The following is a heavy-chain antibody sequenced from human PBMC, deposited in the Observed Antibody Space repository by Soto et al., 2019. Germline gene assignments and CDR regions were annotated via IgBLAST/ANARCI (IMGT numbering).Heavy chain of an antibody. CDR1: GDSVSSNSAA. D-gene: IGHD5-12*01. CDR3: ARVRGYSGYEYYYYGMDV. J-gene: IGHJ6*02. V-gene: IGHV6-1*01. Sequence: PSQTLSLTCAISGDSVSSNSAALNWIRQSPSRGLEWLGRTYYRSKWYNDYAVSVKSRITINPDTSKNQFSLQLNSVTPEDTAVYYCARVRGYSGYEYYYYGMDVWGQGTTVTSP. CDR2: TYYRSKWYN.